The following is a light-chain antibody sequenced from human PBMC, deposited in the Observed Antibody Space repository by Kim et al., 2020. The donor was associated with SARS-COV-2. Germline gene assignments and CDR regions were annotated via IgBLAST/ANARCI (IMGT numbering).Light chain of an antibody. CDR2: AVD. CDR1: SSNIGGDT. CDR3: AVWDDSLNGPS. V-gene: IGLV1-44*01. J-gene: IGLJ2*01. Sequence: GQRVTISCSGRSSNIGGDTVNWYQQLPGAAPKLLIYAVDQRPSGVPDRFSGSNSGTSASLAISGLRSEDEAIYYCAVWDDSLNGPSFGGGTQLTVL.